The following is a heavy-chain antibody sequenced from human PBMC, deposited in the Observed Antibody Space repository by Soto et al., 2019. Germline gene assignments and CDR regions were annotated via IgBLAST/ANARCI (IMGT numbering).Heavy chain of an antibody. J-gene: IGHJ5*02. CDR1: GGSISSSSYY. CDR3: ARQSETYYDFWSGYYQPNWFDP. V-gene: IGHV4-39*01. D-gene: IGHD3-3*01. CDR2: IYYSGST. Sequence: TSETLSLTCTVSGGSISSSSYYWGWIRQPPGKGLEWIGSIYYSGSTYYNPSLKSRVTISVDTSKNQFSLKLSSVTAADTAVYYCARQSETYYDFWSGYYQPNWFDPWGQGTLVTVSS.